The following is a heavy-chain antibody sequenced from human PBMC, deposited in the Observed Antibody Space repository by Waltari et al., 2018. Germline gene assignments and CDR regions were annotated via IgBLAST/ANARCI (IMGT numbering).Heavy chain of an antibody. J-gene: IGHJ3*02. CDR3: ATMIAYQWFPNAFDI. CDR1: GYTLTELS. V-gene: IGHV1-24*01. D-gene: IGHD2-21*01. Sequence: QVQLVQSGAEVKKPGASDKISSKVSGYTLTELSLHWVRQAPGKGLEWMGGFDPEDGETIYAQKFQGRVTMTEDTSTDTAYMELSSLRSEDTAVYYCATMIAYQWFPNAFDIWGQGTMVTVSS. CDR2: FDPEDGET.